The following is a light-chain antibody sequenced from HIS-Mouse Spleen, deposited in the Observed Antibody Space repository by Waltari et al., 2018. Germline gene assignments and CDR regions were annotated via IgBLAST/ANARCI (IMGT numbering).Light chain of an antibody. CDR2: EGS. CDR3: CSYAGSSTWV. CDR1: RSDVGIYNL. V-gene: IGLV2-23*01. J-gene: IGLJ3*02. Sequence: QSALTQPAPVSGSPGQSITISCTGTRSDVGIYNLVSWYQQHPGKAPKLMIYEGSKRPSGVSNRFSGSKSGNTASLTISGLQAEDEADYYCCSYAGSSTWVFGGGTKLTVL.